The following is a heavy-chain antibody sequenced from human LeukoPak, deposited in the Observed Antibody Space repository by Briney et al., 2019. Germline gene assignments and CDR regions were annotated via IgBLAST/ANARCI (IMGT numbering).Heavy chain of an antibody. D-gene: IGHD6-19*01. V-gene: IGHV4-59*12. CDR2: IYYSGST. CDR3: ARYDVGWYYFDY. CDR1: GGSISSYH. Sequence: SETLSLTCTVSGGSISSYHWSWIRQPPGKGLECIGFIYYSGSTNYNPSLKSRVTISVDKSKNQFSLKLSSVTAADTAVYYCARYDVGWYYFDYWGQGTLVTVSS. J-gene: IGHJ4*02.